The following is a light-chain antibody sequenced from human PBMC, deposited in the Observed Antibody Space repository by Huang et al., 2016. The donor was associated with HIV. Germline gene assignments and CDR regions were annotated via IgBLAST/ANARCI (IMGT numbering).Light chain of an antibody. Sequence: DIVMTQSPATLSVSLGERVILSCRASQNVDRNVAWYQHKPGQVPRLVIHGASTRATGVSDRFRGSGSGTEFTLTISSLQAEDFALYYFQHYNNWPPWTFGQGTKLEIK. V-gene: IGKV3-15*01. CDR2: GAS. J-gene: IGKJ1*01. CDR1: QNVDRN. CDR3: QHYNNWPPWT.